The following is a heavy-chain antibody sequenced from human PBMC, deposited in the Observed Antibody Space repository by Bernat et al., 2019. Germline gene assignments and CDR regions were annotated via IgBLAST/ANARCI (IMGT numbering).Heavy chain of an antibody. CDR3: ARGAGLGYCSGGSCYSSWFDP. J-gene: IGHJ5*02. CDR2: TSGSGGST. Sequence: EVQLLESGGGLVQPGGSLRLSCAASGFTFSSYAMSWVRQAPGKGLEWVSGTSGSGGSTYYADSVKGRFTISRDNSKNTLYLQMNSLRAEDTAVYYCARGAGLGYCSGGSCYSSWFDPWGQGTLVTVSS. D-gene: IGHD2-15*01. CDR1: GFTFSSYA. V-gene: IGHV3-23*01.